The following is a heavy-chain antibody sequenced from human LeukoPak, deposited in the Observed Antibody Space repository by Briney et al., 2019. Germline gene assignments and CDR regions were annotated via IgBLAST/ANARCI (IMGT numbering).Heavy chain of an antibody. Sequence: ASVKVSCKASGYTFTGYYMHWVRQAPGQGLEWMGWINPNSGCTNYAQKFQGRVTMTSHMSISTAYMELSRLRSDDTAMYYCARAAPYYYVSSGYQSDLWGRGTLVTVSS. CDR2: INPNSGCT. V-gene: IGHV1-2*02. CDR3: ARAAPYYYVSSGYQSDL. J-gene: IGHJ2*01. CDR1: GYTFTGYY. D-gene: IGHD3-22*01.